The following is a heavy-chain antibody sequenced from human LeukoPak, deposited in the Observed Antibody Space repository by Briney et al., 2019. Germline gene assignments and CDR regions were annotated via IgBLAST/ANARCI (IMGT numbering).Heavy chain of an antibody. J-gene: IGHJ4*02. CDR1: GFTFSSYG. Sequence: GGSLRLSCAASGFTFSSYGMHWVRQAPGKGLEWVAVISYDGSNKYYADSVKGRFTISRDNSKNTLYLQMNSLRAEDTAVYYCAKGENSGSPCPDYWGQGTLVTVSS. CDR2: ISYDGSNK. CDR3: AKGENSGSPCPDY. V-gene: IGHV3-30*18. D-gene: IGHD1-26*01.